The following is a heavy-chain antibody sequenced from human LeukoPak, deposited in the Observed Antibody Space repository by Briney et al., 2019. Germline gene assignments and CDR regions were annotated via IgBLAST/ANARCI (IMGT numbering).Heavy chain of an antibody. Sequence: GGSLRLSCAASGFTFSDYYMSWIRQAPGKGLEWVSYISSSGSTIYYADSVKGRFTISGDNAKNSLYLQMNSLRAEDTAVYYCARSRPYYYDSSGYSFDYWGQGTLVTVSS. CDR1: GFTFSDYY. J-gene: IGHJ4*02. D-gene: IGHD3-22*01. V-gene: IGHV3-11*01. CDR3: ARSRPYYYDSSGYSFDY. CDR2: ISSSGSTI.